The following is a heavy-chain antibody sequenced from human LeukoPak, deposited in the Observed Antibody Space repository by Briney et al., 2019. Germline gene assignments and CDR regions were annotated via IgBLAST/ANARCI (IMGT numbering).Heavy chain of an antibody. CDR2: ISSSGSTI. J-gene: IGHJ6*04. CDR1: GFTFSSYE. V-gene: IGHV3-48*03. Sequence: GGSLRLSCAASGFTFSSYEMNWVRQAPGKGLEWVSYISSSGSTIYYADSVKGRFTISRDNAKNSVYLQMNSLRAEDTAVYYCARVQGSSWYPRDYYYYGMDVWGKGTTVTVSS. CDR3: ARVQGSSWYPRDYYYYGMDV. D-gene: IGHD6-13*01.